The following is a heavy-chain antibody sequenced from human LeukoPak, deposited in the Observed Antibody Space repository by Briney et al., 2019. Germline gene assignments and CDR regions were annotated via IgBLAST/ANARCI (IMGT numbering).Heavy chain of an antibody. V-gene: IGHV3-7*03. CDR2: IKEDGSER. CDR1: AFIFSGHW. D-gene: IGHD1-26*01. Sequence: GGSLRLSCEGSAFIFSGHWMNWVRQTPGKGLEWVASIKEDGSERQYVDSVKGRFSISRDNAKNSLYLQMNSLRAEDTALYYCARGGFVSYGMDVWGQGTTVTVSS. CDR3: ARGGFVSYGMDV. J-gene: IGHJ6*02.